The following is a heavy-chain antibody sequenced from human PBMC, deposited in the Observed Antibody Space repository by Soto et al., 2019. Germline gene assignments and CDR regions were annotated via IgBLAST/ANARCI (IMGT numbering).Heavy chain of an antibody. V-gene: IGHV3-30*18. J-gene: IGHJ4*02. CDR2: ISYDGSRQ. Sequence: QVQLVESGGGVVQPGRSLSLSCAASGFTFSTYTIHWVRQAPGKGLEWVAVISYDGSRQYYADSVKGRFAVSRDNSKDKVYLQMNSLRPEDTAVNYCAKDLRYSSDWYLKGYYFDSWGQGTLVTVSS. D-gene: IGHD6-19*01. CDR1: GFTFSTYT. CDR3: AKDLRYSSDWYLKGYYFDS.